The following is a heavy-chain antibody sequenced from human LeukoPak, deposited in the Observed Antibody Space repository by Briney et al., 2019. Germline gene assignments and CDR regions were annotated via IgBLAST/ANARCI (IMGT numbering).Heavy chain of an antibody. J-gene: IGHJ4*02. CDR1: GFSLSDHW. D-gene: IGHD2-2*01. V-gene: IGHV3-74*01. Sequence: PGGSLRLSCAASGFSLSDHWMYWVRQGPGKGLVWLSRIKYDGSYTSYADSVKGRFTVSRDNTKNTLYLQMNSLRAEDTAVYHCARDSSSVPEYWGQGTPVTVSS. CDR3: ARDSSSVPEY. CDR2: IKYDGSYT.